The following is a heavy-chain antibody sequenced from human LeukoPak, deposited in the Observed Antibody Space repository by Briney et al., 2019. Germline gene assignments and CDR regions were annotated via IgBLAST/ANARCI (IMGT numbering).Heavy chain of an antibody. J-gene: IGHJ5*02. V-gene: IGHV4-61*02. CDR1: GGSISSASYY. CDR3: ARGSWNYVWFDP. Sequence: PSQTLSLTCTVSGGSISSASYYWNWIRQPAGKGLEWIGRIYASGDTNYNPSLKSRVTISVDMPKNQFSLKLSSVTAADTAVYYCARGSWNYVWFDPWGQGTLVTVSS. CDR2: IYASGDT. D-gene: IGHD1-7*01.